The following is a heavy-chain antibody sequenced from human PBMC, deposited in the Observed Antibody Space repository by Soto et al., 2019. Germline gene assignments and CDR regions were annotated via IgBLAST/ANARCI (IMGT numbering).Heavy chain of an antibody. CDR1: GFTFNNYA. CDR3: AKRDGANGGHFDC. J-gene: IGHJ4*02. D-gene: IGHD7-27*01. CDR2: ISSGGSGT. V-gene: IGHV3-23*01. Sequence: EVQLLESGGGLVQPGGSLRLSCAASGFTFNNYAMAWARQAPGEGLEYVSAISSGGSGTYYADSVKGRFTISRDNSKNTVYLQMNGLRAEDTALYYCAKRDGANGGHFDCWGQGTLVTVSS.